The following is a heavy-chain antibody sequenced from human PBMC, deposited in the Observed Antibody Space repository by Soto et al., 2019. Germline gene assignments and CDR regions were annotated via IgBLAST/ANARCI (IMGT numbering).Heavy chain of an antibody. CDR2: IYYSGST. CDR1: GGSISSYY. D-gene: IGHD3-10*01. Sequence: SETLSLTCTVSGGSISSYYWSWIRQPPGKGLEWIGYIYYSGSTNYNPPLKSRVTISVETSKNQFSLKLSSVTAADTAVYYCAAGGTYYYGSGSYYPSMDVWGKGTTVTVSS. V-gene: IGHV4-59*08. J-gene: IGHJ6*03. CDR3: AAGGTYYYGSGSYYPSMDV.